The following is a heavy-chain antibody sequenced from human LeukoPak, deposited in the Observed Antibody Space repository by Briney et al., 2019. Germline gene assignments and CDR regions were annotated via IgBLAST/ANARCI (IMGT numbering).Heavy chain of an antibody. D-gene: IGHD4-17*01. CDR2: VYYSGST. CDR3: ARGTPTTVGFDY. Sequence: SQTLSLTCTVSGGSISSGDYYWSWIRQPPGKGLERIGYVYYSGSTYYNPSLKSRVTISVDTSKNQFSLKLSSVTAADTAVYYCARGTPTTVGFDYWGQGTLVTVSS. V-gene: IGHV4-30-4*08. CDR1: GGSISSGDYY. J-gene: IGHJ4*02.